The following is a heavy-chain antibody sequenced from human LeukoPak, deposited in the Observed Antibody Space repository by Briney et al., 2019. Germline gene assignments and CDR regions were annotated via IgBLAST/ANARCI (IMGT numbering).Heavy chain of an antibody. CDR1: GGSIRSSSYC. J-gene: IGHJ4*02. Sequence: SETLSLTCSVSGGSIRSSSYCWAWVRQPPGRGLEWIASIYYSGSTYYNPSLKSRVTMSVDTSKNQFSLDLTSVTAADTAVYYCARRGGTAMGNYFDYWGQGTLVTVSS. D-gene: IGHD5-18*01. CDR3: ARRGGTAMGNYFDY. CDR2: IYYSGST. V-gene: IGHV4-39*01.